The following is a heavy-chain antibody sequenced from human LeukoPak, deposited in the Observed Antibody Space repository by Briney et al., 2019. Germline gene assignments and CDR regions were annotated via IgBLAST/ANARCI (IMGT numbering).Heavy chain of an antibody. J-gene: IGHJ4*02. CDR3: ARGPQRSYYDDSGYNGIDY. V-gene: IGHV4-4*07. CDR1: GGSISSYY. Sequence: SETLSLTCTVSGGSISSYYWSWIRQPAGKGLEWIGRIYTSGSTNYNPSLKSRVTMSVDTSKNQFSLRLSSVTAADTAVYYCARGPQRSYYDDSGYNGIDYWGQGTLVTVSS. CDR2: IYTSGST. D-gene: IGHD3-22*01.